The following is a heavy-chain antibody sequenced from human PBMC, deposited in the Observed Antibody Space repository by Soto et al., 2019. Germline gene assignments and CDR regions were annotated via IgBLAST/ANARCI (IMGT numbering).Heavy chain of an antibody. Sequence: ASETLSLTCTVSGGSISSYYWSWIRQPPGKGLEWIGYIYYSGSTNYNPSLKSRVTISVDTSKNQFSLKLSSVTAADTAVYYCARRSRSVRGIFDYWGQGTLVTVSS. CDR2: IYYSGST. D-gene: IGHD3-10*01. V-gene: IGHV4-59*01. CDR3: ARRSRSVRGIFDY. CDR1: GGSISSYY. J-gene: IGHJ4*02.